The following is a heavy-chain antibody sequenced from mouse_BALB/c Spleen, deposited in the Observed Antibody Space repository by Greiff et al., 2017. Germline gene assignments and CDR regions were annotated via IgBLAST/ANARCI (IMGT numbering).Heavy chain of an antibody. CDR3: TTGYYYAMDY. CDR2: INPSNGGT. J-gene: IGHJ4*01. CDR1: GYTFTSYY. Sequence: SGAELVKPGASVKLSCKASGYTFTSYYMYWVKQRPGQGLEWIGEINPSNGGTNFNEKFKSKATLTVDKSSSTAYMQLSSLTSEDSAVYYCTTGYYYAMDYWGQGTSVTVSS. V-gene: IGHV1S16*01. D-gene: IGHD1-2*01.